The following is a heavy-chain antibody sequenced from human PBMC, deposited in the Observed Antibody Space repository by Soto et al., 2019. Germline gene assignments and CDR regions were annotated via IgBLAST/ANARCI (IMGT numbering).Heavy chain of an antibody. CDR3: ARGDRGAFEL. J-gene: IGHJ3*01. V-gene: IGHV3-74*01. CDR2: IYSDGTST. Sequence: GESLKISCAASGFTFDYYWMHWVRQAPGKGLVWVSRIYSDGTSTTYADSVKGRFTITRDNAKNTVSLQMNSLRADDTAVYYCARGDRGAFELWGQGTVVTVSS. CDR1: GFTFDYYW. D-gene: IGHD1-26*01.